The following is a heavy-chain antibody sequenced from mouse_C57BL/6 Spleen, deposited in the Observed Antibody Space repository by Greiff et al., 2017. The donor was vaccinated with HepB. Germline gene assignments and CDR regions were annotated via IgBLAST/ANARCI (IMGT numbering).Heavy chain of an antibody. CDR3: ARGDYSNYQEDYFDY. CDR2: ISSGSSTI. Sequence: EVQGVESGGGLVKPGGSLKLSCAASGFTFSDYGMHWVRQAPEKGLEWVAYISSGSSTIYYADTVKGRFTISRDNAKNTLFLQMTSLRSEDTAMYYCARGDYSNYQEDYFDYWGQGTTLTVSS. CDR1: GFTFSDYG. J-gene: IGHJ2*01. D-gene: IGHD2-5*01. V-gene: IGHV5-17*01.